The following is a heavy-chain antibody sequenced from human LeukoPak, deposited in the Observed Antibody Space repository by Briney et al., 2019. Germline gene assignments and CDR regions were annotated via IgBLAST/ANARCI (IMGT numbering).Heavy chain of an antibody. CDR3: ARDGPLAIFGVVGWFDP. D-gene: IGHD3-3*01. CDR2: INPSGGST. Sequence: ASVKVSCKASGYTFTSYYMHWVRQAPGQGLEWMGIINPSGGSTSYAQKFQGRVTMTRDTSTSTVYMELSSLRSEDTAVYYCARDGPLAIFGVVGWFDPWGQGTLVTVSS. CDR1: GYTFTSYY. V-gene: IGHV1-46*01. J-gene: IGHJ5*02.